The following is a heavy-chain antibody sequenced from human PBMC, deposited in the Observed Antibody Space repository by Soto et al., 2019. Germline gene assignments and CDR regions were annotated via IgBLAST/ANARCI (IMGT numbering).Heavy chain of an antibody. CDR2: INQDGSVQ. V-gene: IGHV3-7*04. Sequence: GGSLRLSCAASEFTFSNYWMNWVRQAPGKGLEWVANINQDGSVQYYVESVKGRFTISRDNAKNSLSLQMDSLGAEDTAVYYCARDYSASGSFDSWGQGTPVTVSS. CDR3: ARDYSASGSFDS. CDR1: EFTFSNYW. D-gene: IGHD3-10*01. J-gene: IGHJ4*02.